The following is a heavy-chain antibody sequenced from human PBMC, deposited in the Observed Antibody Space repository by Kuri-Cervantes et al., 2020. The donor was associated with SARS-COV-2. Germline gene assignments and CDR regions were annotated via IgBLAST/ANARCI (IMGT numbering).Heavy chain of an antibody. V-gene: IGHV1-2*02. CDR3: ARDLLIVGERDY. J-gene: IGHJ4*02. CDR2: INPNSGGT. D-gene: IGHD3-22*01. CDR1: GYSFTAYH. Sequence: ASVKVSCKASGYSFTAYHVHWVRQAPGQGLEWMGWINPNSGGTNYAQKFQGRVTMTRDTSITTVYMELSSLRSDDTAVYYCARDLLIVGERDYWGQGTLVTVSS.